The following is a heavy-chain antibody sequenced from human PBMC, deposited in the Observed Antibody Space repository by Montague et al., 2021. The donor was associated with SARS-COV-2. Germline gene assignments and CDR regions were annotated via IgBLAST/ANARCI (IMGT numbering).Heavy chain of an antibody. J-gene: IGHJ4*02. D-gene: IGHD6-6*01. V-gene: IGHV4-31*03. CDR3: ARMALASSSSDFDY. CDR2: TYYSGST. CDR1: SGSINSGGFY. Sequence: TLSLTCSVSSGSINSGGFYWSWIRQPPGKGLEWIGYTYYSGSTYYNPSLESRLTISVDTSKNQFSLNLSSVTAADTAVYYCARMALASSSSDFDYWGQGTLVTVSS.